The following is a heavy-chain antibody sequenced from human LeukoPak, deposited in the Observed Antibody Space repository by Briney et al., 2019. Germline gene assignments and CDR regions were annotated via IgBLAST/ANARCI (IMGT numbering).Heavy chain of an antibody. Sequence: GGSPRLSCAVSGFTVSSNFMNWVRQAPGRGLEGVSVIYSGGSTSYADSVKGRFTISRDNSKNTLFLQMNSLRIDDTAVYYCAREGYSSGSRTGIDYWGQGTVVTVSS. D-gene: IGHD5-18*01. V-gene: IGHV3-66*02. CDR1: GFTVSSNF. CDR2: IYSGGST. CDR3: AREGYSSGSRTGIDY. J-gene: IGHJ4*02.